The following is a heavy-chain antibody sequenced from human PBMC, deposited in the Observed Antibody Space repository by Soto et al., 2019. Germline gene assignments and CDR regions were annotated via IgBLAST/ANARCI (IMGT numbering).Heavy chain of an antibody. CDR3: AHRLNTVAGVNWFEP. V-gene: IGHV2-5*01. CDR2: IYWNDDK. J-gene: IGHJ5*02. D-gene: IGHD6-19*01. CDR1: GFSLSTSGVG. Sequence: SGPTLVNPTQTLTLTCTFSGFSLSTSGVGVGWIRQPPGKALEWLALIYWNDDKRYSPSLKSRLTITKDTSKNQVVLTMTNMYPVDTAADHCAHRLNTVAGVNWFEPWHKGTLVTVSS.